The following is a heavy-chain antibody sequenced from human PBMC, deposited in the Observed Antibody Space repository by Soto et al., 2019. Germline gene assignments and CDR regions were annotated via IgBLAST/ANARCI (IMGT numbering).Heavy chain of an antibody. CDR3: ARLHSHGTYGMDV. J-gene: IGHJ6*02. D-gene: IGHD5-18*01. Sequence: SVKVSCKASGGSFTYTLSWVRQAPGQGLEWMGGIIPIFGTANYAQKFQGRVTITAGESTKTAYMELSTLRSEDTAVYYCARLHSHGTYGMDVWGQGTTVTVSS. V-gene: IGHV1-69*13. CDR1: GGSFTYT. CDR2: IIPIFGTA.